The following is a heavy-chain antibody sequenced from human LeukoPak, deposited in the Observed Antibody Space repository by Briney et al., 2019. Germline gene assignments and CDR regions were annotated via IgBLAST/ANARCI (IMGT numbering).Heavy chain of an antibody. V-gene: IGHV4-59*12. Sequence: GSLRLSCAASGFTFSSYSMNWVRQPPGKGLEWIGGIYYSGSTYYNPSLRSRVTISLDTSKNQFFLRLSSVTAADTAMYYCAREGRYYDSGSYGFDPWGQGTLVTVSS. CDR1: GFTFSSYS. D-gene: IGHD3-10*01. CDR2: IYYSGST. CDR3: AREGRYYDSGSYGFDP. J-gene: IGHJ5*02.